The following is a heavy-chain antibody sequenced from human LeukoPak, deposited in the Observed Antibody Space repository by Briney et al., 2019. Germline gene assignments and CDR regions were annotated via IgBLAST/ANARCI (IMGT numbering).Heavy chain of an antibody. J-gene: IGHJ5*02. CDR2: IYNGVNT. Sequence: SETLSLTCTVSGASVSSASYWTWIRQPPGKGVEWIAHIYNGVNTNYNPSLKSRVTISVDTSKNQFSLRLNSVTAADTAVYYCAGSRAFNSGAFDPWGQGSLVTVSS. CDR3: AGSRAFNSGAFDP. D-gene: IGHD1-26*01. V-gene: IGHV4-61*01. CDR1: GASVSSASY.